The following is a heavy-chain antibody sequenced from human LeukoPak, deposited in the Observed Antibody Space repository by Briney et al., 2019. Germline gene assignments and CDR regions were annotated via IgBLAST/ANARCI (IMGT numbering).Heavy chain of an antibody. CDR1: GFTFSNYG. V-gene: IGHV3-30*03. Sequence: GGSLRLSCAASGFTFSNYGMHWVRHPPAKGLEWVAVMSFDGSNKYYADSANGRFTISRDNPRNTLHLQENSLIAEDTAVYYWARSDTPMAAHWGQGTLVTVSS. J-gene: IGHJ4*02. CDR3: ARSDTPMAAH. D-gene: IGHD5-18*01. CDR2: MSFDGSNK.